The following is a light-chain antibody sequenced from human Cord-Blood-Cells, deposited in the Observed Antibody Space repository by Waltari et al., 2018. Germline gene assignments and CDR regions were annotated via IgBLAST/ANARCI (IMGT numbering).Light chain of an antibody. V-gene: IGKV3-15*01. CDR1: QSVSSN. CDR2: GAS. Sequence: EIVMTQSPATLSVSPGERATLSCRASQSVSSNLAWYQQKPGQAPRLLIYGASTRATGIPARFSGSGSGTELTLTISSLQSEDCAVYYCQQYNNWATFGQGTKLEIK. J-gene: IGKJ2*01. CDR3: QQYNNWAT.